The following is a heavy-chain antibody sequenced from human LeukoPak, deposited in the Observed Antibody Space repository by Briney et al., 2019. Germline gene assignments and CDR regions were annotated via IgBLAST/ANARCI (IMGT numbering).Heavy chain of an antibody. D-gene: IGHD3-3*01. CDR1: GFTVSSNY. CDR2: IYSGGST. CDR3: ARINDFWSGYSLDY. J-gene: IGHJ4*02. V-gene: IGHV3-53*01. Sequence: GGSLRLSCAASGFTVSSNYMSWVRQAPGKGLEWVSVIYSGGSTYYADSVKGRFTISRDNSKNTLYLQMNSLRAEDTVVYYCARINDFWSGYSLDYWGQGTLVTASS.